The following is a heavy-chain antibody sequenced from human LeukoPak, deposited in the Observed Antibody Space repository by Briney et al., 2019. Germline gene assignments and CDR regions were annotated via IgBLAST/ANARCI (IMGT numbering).Heavy chain of an antibody. CDR3: ARAMSYYDSSGYAGFDY. Sequence: PSETLSLTCTVSGGSISSGGYYWGWIRQHPGKGLEWIGYIYYSGSTYYNPSLKSRVTISVDTSKNQFSLKLGSVTAADTAVYYCARAMSYYDSSGYAGFDYWGQGTLVTVSS. J-gene: IGHJ4*02. CDR1: GGSISSGGYY. V-gene: IGHV4-31*03. D-gene: IGHD3-22*01. CDR2: IYYSGST.